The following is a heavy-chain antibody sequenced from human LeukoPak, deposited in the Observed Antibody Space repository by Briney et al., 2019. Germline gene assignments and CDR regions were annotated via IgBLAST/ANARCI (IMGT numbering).Heavy chain of an antibody. CDR2: IYHNGNT. D-gene: IGHD5-18*01. Sequence: SETLSLTCAVSGYSISSGYFWGWIRQPPGKGLEWIGTIYHNGNTYYNPSLKSRVTISVDTSKNQFSLKLSSVTAADTAVYYCARVRYNYGDSDYWGQGTLVTVSS. CDR3: ARVRYNYGDSDY. J-gene: IGHJ4*02. V-gene: IGHV4-38-2*01. CDR1: GYSISSGYF.